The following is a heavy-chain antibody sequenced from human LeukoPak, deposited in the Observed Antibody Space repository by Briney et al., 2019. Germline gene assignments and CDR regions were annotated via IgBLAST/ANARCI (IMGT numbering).Heavy chain of an antibody. J-gene: IGHJ4*02. V-gene: IGHV3-23*01. CDR2: ISGSGDYT. CDR1: GFIFSSYA. CDR3: AKDRSVKAGLYEDFDY. Sequence: GGSLRLSCTASGFIFSSYAMSWVRQAPGKGLEWVSTISGSGDYTYYADSVKGRFTISRDNSKSTLHLQVNNLRTEETAIYYCAKDRSVKAGLYEDFDYWGQGTLVTVSS. D-gene: IGHD2/OR15-2a*01.